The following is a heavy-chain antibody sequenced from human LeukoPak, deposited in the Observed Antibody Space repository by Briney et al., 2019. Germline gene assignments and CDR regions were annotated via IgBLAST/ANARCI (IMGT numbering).Heavy chain of an antibody. CDR1: GLPCRNYG. D-gene: IGHD6-19*01. Sequence: GGSLRLSCAPSGLPCRNYGLPWVRPAPGKGLAWVAVIGYDGDRSYYADSVKVRFTISRDNSKNSLFLQMYSMRAEDTALYFCASLPLQWLALKTDPFEIWGQGTMVTVSS. J-gene: IGHJ3*02. V-gene: IGHV3-33*01. CDR2: IGYDGDRS. CDR3: ASLPLQWLALKTDPFEI.